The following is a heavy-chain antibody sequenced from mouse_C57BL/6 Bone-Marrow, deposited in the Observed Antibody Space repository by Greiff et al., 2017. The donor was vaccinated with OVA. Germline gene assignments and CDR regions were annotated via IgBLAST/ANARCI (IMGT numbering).Heavy chain of an antibody. D-gene: IGHD1-1*01. CDR2: IDPANDNT. V-gene: IGHV14-3*01. CDR3: ARGNFGSSFYAMDY. J-gene: IGHJ4*01. Sequence: VQLQQSVAELVRPGASVKLSCTASGFNIKNTYMPWVKQRPEQGLEWIGRIDPANDNTKYAPKFQGQATMTADTSSNTAYLQLSSLSSEDTAVYCCARGNFGSSFYAMDYWGQGTSVTVSS. CDR1: GFNIKNTY.